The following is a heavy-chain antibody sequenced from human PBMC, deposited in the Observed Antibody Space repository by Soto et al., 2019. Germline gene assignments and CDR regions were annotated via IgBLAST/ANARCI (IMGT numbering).Heavy chain of an antibody. CDR3: AKDRTTFGVINQYFFDY. J-gene: IGHJ4*02. Sequence: EVQLLESGGGLVQPGGSLRLSCAASGFSFSNYAMSWVRQAPGKGLEWVSGISSSGRQTYYAASVKGRFTVLRDNSKNALLLQMSSRRAGDTAVYYCAKDRTTFGVINQYFFDYWGQVTLVAVSS. D-gene: IGHD3-3*01. CDR1: GFSFSNYA. V-gene: IGHV3-23*01. CDR2: ISSSGRQT.